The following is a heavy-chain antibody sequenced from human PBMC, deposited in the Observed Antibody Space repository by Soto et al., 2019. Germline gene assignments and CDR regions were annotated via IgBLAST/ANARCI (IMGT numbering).Heavy chain of an antibody. CDR3: AKIPYDSTGRAFDI. D-gene: IGHD3-22*01. CDR1: GGTFSSYA. CDR2: IIPIFGTA. V-gene: IGHV1-69*13. Sequence: SVKVSCKASGGTFSSYAISWVRQAPGQGLEWMGGIIPIFGTANYAQKFQGRVTITADESTSTAYMELSSLRSEDTAVYYCAKIPYDSTGRAFDIWGQGTMVTVSS. J-gene: IGHJ3*02.